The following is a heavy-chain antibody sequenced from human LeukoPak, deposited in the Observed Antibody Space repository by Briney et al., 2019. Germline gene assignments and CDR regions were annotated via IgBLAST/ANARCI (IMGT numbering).Heavy chain of an antibody. CDR2: ISGGGETT. J-gene: IGHJ4*02. D-gene: IGHD2-21*02. Sequence: PGGSLRLSCAASGFTFNLYEMNWVRQAPGKGLEWISYISGGGETTYYANSVKGRFTISRDNGKNSLYLQMNSIRVEDTGVYYCARDASGGDLPFDYWGQGTPVTVSS. CDR3: ARDASGGDLPFDY. V-gene: IGHV3-48*03. CDR1: GFTFNLYE.